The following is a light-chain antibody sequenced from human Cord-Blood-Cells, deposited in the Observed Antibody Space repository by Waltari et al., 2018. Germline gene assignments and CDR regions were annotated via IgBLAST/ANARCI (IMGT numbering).Light chain of an antibody. CDR1: QGISSY. CDR3: QQLNSYPLFT. CDR2: AAS. Sequence: DIQLTQSPHSLSASVGDRVTSTSRASQGISSYLAWYQHKPGKAPNLLIYAASTLQSGVPSRFSGSGSGTEFTLTISSLQPEDFATYYCQQLNSYPLFTFGPGTKVDIK. V-gene: IGKV1-9*01. J-gene: IGKJ3*01.